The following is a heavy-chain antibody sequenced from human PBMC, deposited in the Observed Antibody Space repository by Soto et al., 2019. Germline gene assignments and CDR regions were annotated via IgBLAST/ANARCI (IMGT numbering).Heavy chain of an antibody. CDR2: IIPIFGTA. Sequence: SVEVYCKASGGTFSSYAISWVRQAPGQGLEWMGGIIPIFGTANYAQKFQGRVTITADKSTSTAYMELSSLRSEDTAVYYCAREEARTTVTTGYYYGMDVWGQGTTVTVSS. D-gene: IGHD4-17*01. CDR1: GGTFSSYA. CDR3: AREEARTTVTTGYYYGMDV. J-gene: IGHJ6*02. V-gene: IGHV1-69*06.